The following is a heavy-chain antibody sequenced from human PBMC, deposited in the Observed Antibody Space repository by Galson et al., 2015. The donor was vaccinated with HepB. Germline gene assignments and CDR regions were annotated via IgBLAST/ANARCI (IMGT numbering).Heavy chain of an antibody. V-gene: IGHV3-23*01. CDR3: ATHYSDSNGNYGLFDY. CDR1: GFIFSSYA. CDR2: ISGSGSST. D-gene: IGHD3-22*01. J-gene: IGHJ4*02. Sequence: SLRLSCAASGFIFSSYAMSWVRQAPGKGLEWVSSISGSGSSTYYADSVKGRFTISRDRSKNTLYLQMNSLRAEDTAVYYCATHYSDSNGNYGLFDYWGQGTLVTVSS.